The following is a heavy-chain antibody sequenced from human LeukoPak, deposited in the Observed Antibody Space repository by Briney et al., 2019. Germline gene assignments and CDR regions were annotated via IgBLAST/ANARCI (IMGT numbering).Heavy chain of an antibody. CDR2: INAGNGNT. CDR3: ARAQKLYYYDSRGYYQPFDY. Sequence: ASVKVSCKASGYTFTSYAMHWVRQAPGQRLEWMGWINAGNGNTKYSQKFQGRVTITRDTSASTAYMELSSLRSEDTAVYYCARAQKLYYYDSRGYYQPFDYGGKETLVTVS. V-gene: IGHV1-3*01. D-gene: IGHD3-22*01. J-gene: IGHJ4*02. CDR1: GYTFTSYA.